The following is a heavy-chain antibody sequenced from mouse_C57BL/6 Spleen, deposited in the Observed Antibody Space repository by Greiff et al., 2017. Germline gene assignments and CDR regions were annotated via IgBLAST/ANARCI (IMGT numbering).Heavy chain of an antibody. CDR2: IYPRSGNT. J-gene: IGHJ4*01. CDR3: SYYYGPYYYAMDY. D-gene: IGHD1-1*01. Sequence: VQLQQSGAELARPGASVKLSCKASGYTFTSYGISWVKQRTGQGLEWIGEIYPRSGNTYYNEKFKGKATLTADKSSSTAYMELRSLTSEDSAVYFCSYYYGPYYYAMDYWGQGTSVTVSS. V-gene: IGHV1-81*01. CDR1: GYTFTSYG.